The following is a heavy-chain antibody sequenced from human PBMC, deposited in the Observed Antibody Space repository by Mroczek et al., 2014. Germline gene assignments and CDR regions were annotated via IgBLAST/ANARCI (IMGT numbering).Heavy chain of an antibody. D-gene: IGHD6-13*01. CDR1: GFTFSSYG. Sequence: QVQLVQSGGGRGPASGGPSRLSCAASGFTFSSYGMHWVRQAPGKGLEWVAVIWYDGSNKYYADSVKGRFTISRDNSKNTLYLQMNSLRAEDTAVYYCAREVKAAGKRRGYYFDYWGQGTLVTVSS. J-gene: IGHJ4*02. V-gene: IGHV3-33*01. CDR2: IWYDGSNK. CDR3: AREVKAAGKRRGYYFDY.